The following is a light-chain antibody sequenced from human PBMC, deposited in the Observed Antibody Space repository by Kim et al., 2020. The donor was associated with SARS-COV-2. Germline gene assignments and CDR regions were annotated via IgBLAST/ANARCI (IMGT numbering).Light chain of an antibody. Sequence: SLSPGERAPLSCRASQSVSGYLAWYQQRPGQAPRLLIYDASNRGTGIPARFSGSGSGTDFTLTISSLEPEDSAVYYCKQRGKWPYSFGQGTKLEI. CDR1: QSVSGY. J-gene: IGKJ2*03. CDR2: DAS. V-gene: IGKV3-11*01. CDR3: KQRGKWPYS.